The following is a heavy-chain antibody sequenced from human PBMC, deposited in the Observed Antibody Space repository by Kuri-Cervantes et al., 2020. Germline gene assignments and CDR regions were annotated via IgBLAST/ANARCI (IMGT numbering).Heavy chain of an antibody. CDR1: GYTLTELS. J-gene: IGHJ6*02. Sequence: ASVKVSCKVSGYTLTELSMHWVRQAPGKGLEWMGGFDPEDGETIYAQKFQGRVTMTEDTSTDTAYMELSSLRSEDTAVYYCARVRSEWELPRYYYYGMGVWGQGTTVTVSS. V-gene: IGHV1-24*01. CDR3: ARVRSEWELPRYYYYGMGV. D-gene: IGHD1-26*01. CDR2: FDPEDGET.